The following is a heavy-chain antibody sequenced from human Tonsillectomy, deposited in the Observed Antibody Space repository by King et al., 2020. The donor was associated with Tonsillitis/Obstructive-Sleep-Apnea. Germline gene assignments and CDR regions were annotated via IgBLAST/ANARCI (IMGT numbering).Heavy chain of an antibody. V-gene: IGHV5-10-1*01. J-gene: IGHJ4*02. CDR3: ARMGNEDDY. CDR1: GYSFTSYW. Sequence: EVQLVESGAEVKKPGESMRISCKGSGYSFTSYWISWVRQMPGKGLEWMGRIDPSDYYTNYSPSFQGHVTISVDKSISTAYLQWSSLRAADTAMYYCARMGNEDDYWGQGTLVTVSS. CDR2: IDPSDYYT. D-gene: IGHD1-1*01.